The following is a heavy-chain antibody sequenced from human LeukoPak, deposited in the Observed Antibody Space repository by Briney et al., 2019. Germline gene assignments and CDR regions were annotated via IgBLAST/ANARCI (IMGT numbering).Heavy chain of an antibody. J-gene: IGHJ4*02. CDR3: ARADGKQWPVDY. CDR2: IYNSGST. V-gene: IGHV4-61*01. D-gene: IGHD6-19*01. Sequence: PSETLSLTCSVSGGSVSSRNYSWTWIRQPPGKGLEWIGYIYNSGSTKCNPSLKSRVTISVDTSKNQFSLKLSSVTAADTAVYYCARADGKQWPVDYWGQGTLVTVSS. CDR1: GGSVSSRNYS.